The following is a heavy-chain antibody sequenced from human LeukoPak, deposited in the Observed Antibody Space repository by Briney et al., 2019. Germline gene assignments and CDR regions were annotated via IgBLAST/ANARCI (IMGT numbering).Heavy chain of an antibody. J-gene: IGHJ4*02. Sequence: GGSLRLSCAASGFTFSSYWMSWVRQAPGKGLEWVANIKQDGSEKYYVDSVKGRFTISRDNAKNSLYLQMNSLRAEDAAVYYCAKDTACSSTSCLHYYFDYWGQGTLVTVSS. CDR1: GFTFSSYW. V-gene: IGHV3-7*03. CDR2: IKQDGSEK. CDR3: AKDTACSSTSCLHYYFDY. D-gene: IGHD2-2*01.